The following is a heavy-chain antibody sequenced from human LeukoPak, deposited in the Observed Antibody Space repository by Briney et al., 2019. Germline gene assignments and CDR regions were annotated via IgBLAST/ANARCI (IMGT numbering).Heavy chain of an antibody. CDR2: IYPGDSDT. V-gene: IGHV5-51*01. CDR1: GYSFTTYW. J-gene: IGHJ5*02. CDR3: ARQGSGSLSWFDP. Sequence: GASLKISSRGSGYSFTTYWIGWVRQMPGKGLEWMGIIYPGDSDTRYSPSFQGQVTISADKSISTAYLQWISLKASDTAMYYCARQGSGSLSWFDPWGQGTLVTVSS. D-gene: IGHD1-26*01.